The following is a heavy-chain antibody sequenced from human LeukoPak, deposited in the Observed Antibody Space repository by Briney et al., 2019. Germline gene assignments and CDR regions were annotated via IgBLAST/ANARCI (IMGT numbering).Heavy chain of an antibody. Sequence: PGGSLRLSCEALDFDFSNYIMNWFRQAPGKGPEWVASISPSGSDTYYTDSVRGRFTISRDRATNSLLLQMSSLRVEDTALYSCAGARIKGFRVQGVGTCDIWGPGTMVSVSS. J-gene: IGHJ3*02. CDR3: AGARIKGFRVQGVGTCDI. D-gene: IGHD1-14*01. CDR2: ISPSGSDT. V-gene: IGHV3-21*06. CDR1: DFDFSNYI.